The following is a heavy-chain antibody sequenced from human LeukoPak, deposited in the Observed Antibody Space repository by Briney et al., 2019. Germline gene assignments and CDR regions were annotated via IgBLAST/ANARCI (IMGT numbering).Heavy chain of an antibody. CDR2: ISGSGGST. V-gene: IGHV3-23*01. J-gene: IGHJ4*02. CDR3: AKVAPMTTVTIYSDY. Sequence: GGSLRLSCAASGFTFSSYAMSWVRQAPGKGLEWVSAISGSGGSTYYADSVKGRFTISRGNSKNTLYLQMNSLRVEDTAVYYCAKVAPMTTVTIYSDYWGQGTLVTVSS. CDR1: GFTFSSYA. D-gene: IGHD4-17*01.